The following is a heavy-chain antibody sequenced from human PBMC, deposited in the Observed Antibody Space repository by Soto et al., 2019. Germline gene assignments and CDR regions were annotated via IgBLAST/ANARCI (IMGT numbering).Heavy chain of an antibody. D-gene: IGHD6-6*01. Sequence: QVQLVQSGAEGKKPGSSVKVSCKVSGGTFTSYAIGWVRQAPGQGLEWMGGIIPITGTVNYPQKFHGRVTITADESTTPVYMELGSLRSADTALYYCAREYSSSSQYLYFDVWGRGTLVTVSS. CDR1: GGTFTSYA. V-gene: IGHV1-69*01. CDR3: AREYSSSSQYLYFDV. CDR2: IIPITGTV. J-gene: IGHJ2*01.